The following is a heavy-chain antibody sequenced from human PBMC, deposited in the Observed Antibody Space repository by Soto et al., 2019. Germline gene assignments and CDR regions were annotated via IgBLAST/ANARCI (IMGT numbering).Heavy chain of an antibody. CDR2: IYYSGST. Sequence: PSETLSLTCTVSGGSISSGDYYWSWIRQPPGKGLEWIGYIYYSGSTYYNPSLKSRVTISVDTSKNQFSLKLSSVTAADTAVYYCARGAGGYDFWSGYPGWFDPWGQGTLVTVSS. J-gene: IGHJ5*02. V-gene: IGHV4-30-4*01. CDR3: ARGAGGYDFWSGYPGWFDP. D-gene: IGHD3-3*01. CDR1: GGSISSGDYY.